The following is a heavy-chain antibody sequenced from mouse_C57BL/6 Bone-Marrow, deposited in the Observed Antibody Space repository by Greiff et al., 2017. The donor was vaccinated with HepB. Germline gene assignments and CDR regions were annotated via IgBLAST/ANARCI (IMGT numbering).Heavy chain of an antibody. Sequence: EVMLVESGGGLVQPGGSLSLSCAASGFTFTDYYMSWVRQPPGKALEWLGFIRNKANGYTTEYSASVKGRFTISRDNSQSILYLQMNALRAEDSATYYCARYTYYYGSSPSWYFDVWGTGTTVTVSS. V-gene: IGHV7-3*01. CDR3: ARYTYYYGSSPSWYFDV. D-gene: IGHD1-1*01. J-gene: IGHJ1*03. CDR2: IRNKANGYTT. CDR1: GFTFTDYY.